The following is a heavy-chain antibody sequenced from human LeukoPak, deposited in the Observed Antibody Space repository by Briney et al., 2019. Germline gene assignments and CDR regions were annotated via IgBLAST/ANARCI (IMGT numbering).Heavy chain of an antibody. CDR2: ISGSGGST. CDR3: ATDHGDFTPLPEYFDY. Sequence: GGSLRLSCAASGFTFSSYAMSWVRQAPGKGLEWVSAISGSGGSTYYADFVKGRFTISRDNSKNTLYLRMNSLRAEDTAVYYCATDHGDFTPLPEYFDYWGQGTLVTVSS. V-gene: IGHV3-23*01. D-gene: IGHD4-17*01. J-gene: IGHJ4*02. CDR1: GFTFSSYA.